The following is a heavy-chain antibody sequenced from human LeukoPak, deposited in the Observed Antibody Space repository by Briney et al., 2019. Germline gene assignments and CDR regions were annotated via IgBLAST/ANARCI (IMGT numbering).Heavy chain of an antibody. Sequence: GGSMRLSCAASGLTFSSYAMTWVRQAPGEGLEWVLTISASGGNTYYADSVKGRFTISRDNSKNTLFLQLNSLRAEDTAVYYCAKSIASAGDYWGQGTLVTVSS. V-gene: IGHV3-23*01. CDR3: AKSIASAGDY. D-gene: IGHD6-13*01. CDR1: GLTFSSYA. J-gene: IGHJ4*02. CDR2: ISASGGNT.